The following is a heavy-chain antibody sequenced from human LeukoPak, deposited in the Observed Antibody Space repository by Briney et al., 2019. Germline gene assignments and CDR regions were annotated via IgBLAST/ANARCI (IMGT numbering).Heavy chain of an antibody. D-gene: IGHD3-3*01. CDR1: GGSISSYY. CDR2: IYYSGST. CDR3: ARMGIFGVVSYYYYGMDV. Sequence: KSSETLSLTCTVSGGSISSYYWSWIRQPPGKGLEWIGYIYYSGSTNYNPSLKSRVTISVDTSKNQFSLKLSSVTAADTAVYYCARMGIFGVVSYYYYGMDVWGQGTTVTVSS. J-gene: IGHJ6*02. V-gene: IGHV4-59*12.